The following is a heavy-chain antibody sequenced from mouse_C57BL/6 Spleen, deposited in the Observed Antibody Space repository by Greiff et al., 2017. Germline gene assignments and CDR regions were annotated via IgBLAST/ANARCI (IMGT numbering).Heavy chain of an antibody. D-gene: IGHD1-1*01. Sequence: QVQLQQPGAELVKPGASVKLSCKASGYTFTSSWMHWVKQRPGQGLEWIGMIHPNSGSTNYNEKFKSKATLTVDKSSSTAYMQLSSLTSEDSAVYYCARGVVATDAMDYWGQGTSVTVSS. J-gene: IGHJ4*01. V-gene: IGHV1-64*01. CDR1: GYTFTSSW. CDR2: IHPNSGST. CDR3: ARGVVATDAMDY.